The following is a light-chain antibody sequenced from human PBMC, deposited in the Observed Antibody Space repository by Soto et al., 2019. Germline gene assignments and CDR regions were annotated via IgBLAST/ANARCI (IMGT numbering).Light chain of an antibody. V-gene: IGKV1-33*01. CDR2: HAS. CDR3: QQANSFPR. J-gene: IGKJ4*01. CDR1: QNINNY. Sequence: DIQMAQSPSSLSASVGDRVTITCQASQNINNYLNWYQQKPGRAPKLLIYHASNLEAGVPSRFRGSGSGTDFTFTIRRLKPEDIATYYCQQANSFPRFGGGTKVDIK.